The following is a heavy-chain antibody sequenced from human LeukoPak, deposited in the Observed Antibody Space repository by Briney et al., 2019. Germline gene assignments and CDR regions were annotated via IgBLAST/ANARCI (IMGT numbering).Heavy chain of an antibody. CDR1: GFTFSSYW. Sequence: GGSLRLSCAASGFTFSSYWMHWVRQAPGKGLVWVSRINTDESTTTYADSVKGRFTISRDNSKNTLYLQMNSLRAEDTAVYYCFVGPHPYDSGDWPPNWGQGTLVTVSS. J-gene: IGHJ4*02. CDR2: INTDESTT. V-gene: IGHV3-74*03. D-gene: IGHD3-10*01. CDR3: FVGPHPYDSGDWPPN.